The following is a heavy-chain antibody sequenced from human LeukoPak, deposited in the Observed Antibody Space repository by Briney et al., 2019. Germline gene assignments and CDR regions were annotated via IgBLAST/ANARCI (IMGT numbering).Heavy chain of an antibody. CDR1: GFTLRSYS. CDR3: ARVGYYYDSSTYSDGFDM. Sequence: GGSLRLSCAASGFTLRSYSMNWVRQAPGKGLESVSSISSSSTYIYYADSVKGRFTISRDNAKNSLYLQMNSLRAEDTAVYYCARVGYYYDSSTYSDGFDMWGQGTMVTVSS. CDR2: ISSSSTYI. J-gene: IGHJ3*02. D-gene: IGHD3-22*01. V-gene: IGHV3-21*01.